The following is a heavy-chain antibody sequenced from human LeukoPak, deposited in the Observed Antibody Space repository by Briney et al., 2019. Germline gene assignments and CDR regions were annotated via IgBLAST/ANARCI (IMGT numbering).Heavy chain of an antibody. CDR3: ARENYYMDV. CDR2: IYYSGRT. Sequence: PSETLSLTCTVSGGSISTYYWNWIRQPPGKGLEWIGYIYYSGRTNYNPSLKSRVSISIDTSKNQFSLKLSSVAAADTAVYYCARENYYMDVWGKGTTVTVSS. J-gene: IGHJ6*03. V-gene: IGHV4-59*12. CDR1: GGSISTYY.